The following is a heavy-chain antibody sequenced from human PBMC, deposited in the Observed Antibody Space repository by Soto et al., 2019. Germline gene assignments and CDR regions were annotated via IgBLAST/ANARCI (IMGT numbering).Heavy chain of an antibody. V-gene: IGHV4-4*02. CDR1: GGSISSSNW. CDR2: IYHSGST. CDR3: ARIAYCGGDCYYYFDY. D-gene: IGHD2-21*02. J-gene: IGHJ4*02. Sequence: SETLSLTCAVSGGSISSSNWWSWVRQPPGKGLEWIGEIYHSGSTNYNPSLKSRVTISVDKSKNQFSLNLSSVTAADTAVYYCARIAYCGGDCYYYFDYWGQGTLVTVSS.